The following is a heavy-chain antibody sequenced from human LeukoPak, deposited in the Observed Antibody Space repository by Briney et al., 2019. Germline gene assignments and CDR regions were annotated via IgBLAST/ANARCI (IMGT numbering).Heavy chain of an antibody. CDR1: GFTFSSYW. J-gene: IGHJ4*02. CDR3: ARGEYYYDGGY. Sequence: PGGALRLSCATSGFTFSSYWMSWVRHTPAKALEWVANIKQDGSEKYLVDSVKGRFTISRDNAKNSLYLQMESLRAEDTAVYYCARGEYYYDGGYWGQGTLVTVSS. CDR2: IKQDGSEK. V-gene: IGHV3-7*04. D-gene: IGHD3-22*01.